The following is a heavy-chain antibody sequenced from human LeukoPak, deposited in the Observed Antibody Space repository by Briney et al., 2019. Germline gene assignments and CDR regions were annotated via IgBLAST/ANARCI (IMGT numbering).Heavy chain of an antibody. V-gene: IGHV1-2*02. D-gene: IGHD2-2*01. CDR1: GYTFTGYY. Sequence: ASVKVSCKASGYTFTGYYMHWVRQAPGQGLEWMGWINPNSGGTNYAQKFQGRVTMTRDTSISTAYMELSRLRSDDTAVYYCARGGRYCSSTSCYGYYYYYMDVWGKGTTVTVSS. J-gene: IGHJ6*03. CDR3: ARGGRYCSSTSCYGYYYYYMDV. CDR2: INPNSGGT.